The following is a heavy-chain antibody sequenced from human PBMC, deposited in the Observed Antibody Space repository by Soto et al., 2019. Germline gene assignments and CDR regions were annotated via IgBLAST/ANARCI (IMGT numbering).Heavy chain of an antibody. V-gene: IGHV3-21*01. D-gene: IGHD3-10*01. J-gene: IGHJ4*02. CDR1: GFTFSSYS. CDR2: ISSSSSYI. Sequence: PGGSLRLSCVASGFTFSSYSMNWVRQAPGKGLEWVSSISSSSSYIYYTDSMKGRFIISRDNAKNSLYLQMNSLRAEDTAVYYCARSPSIGYYASGRPLGPIDYWGQGTLVTVSS. CDR3: ARSPSIGYYASGRPLGPIDY.